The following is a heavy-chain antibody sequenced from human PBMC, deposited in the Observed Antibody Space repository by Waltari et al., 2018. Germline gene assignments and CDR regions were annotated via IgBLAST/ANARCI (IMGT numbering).Heavy chain of an antibody. CDR2: ISSSSSYI. V-gene: IGHV3-21*01. D-gene: IGHD4-4*01. CDR3: AREGSNYVRWFDP. Sequence: EVQLVESGGGLVKPGGSLRLSCAASGFTFSSYSMNWVRQAPGKGREWVSSISSSSSYIYYADSVKGRFTISRDNAKNSLYLQMNSLRAEDTAVYYCAREGSNYVRWFDPWGQGTLVTVSS. J-gene: IGHJ5*02. CDR1: GFTFSSYS.